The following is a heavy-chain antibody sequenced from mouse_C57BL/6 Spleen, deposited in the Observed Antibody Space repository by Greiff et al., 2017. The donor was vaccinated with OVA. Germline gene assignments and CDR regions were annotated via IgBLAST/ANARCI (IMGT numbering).Heavy chain of an antibody. Sequence: QVQLQQSGPELVKPGASVTISCKASGYAFSSSWMNWVKQRPGKGLEWIGRIYPGDGDTNYNGKFKGKATLTADKSSSTAYMQLSSLTSEDSAVYFCAREPHYYGSSYDAMDYWGQGTSVTVSS. D-gene: IGHD1-1*01. V-gene: IGHV1-82*01. CDR1: GYAFSSSW. J-gene: IGHJ4*01. CDR2: IYPGDGDT. CDR3: AREPHYYGSSYDAMDY.